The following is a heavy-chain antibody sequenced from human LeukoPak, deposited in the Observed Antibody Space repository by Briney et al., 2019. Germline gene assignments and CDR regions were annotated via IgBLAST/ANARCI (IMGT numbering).Heavy chain of an antibody. Sequence: VASVKVSCKASGYTFTGYYMHWVRQAPGQGLEWMGWINPNSGGTNHAQKFQGRVTMTRDTSISTAYMELSRLRSDDTAVYYCARGGYGDYGDDAFDIWGQGTMVTVSS. CDR2: INPNSGGT. D-gene: IGHD4-17*01. J-gene: IGHJ3*02. V-gene: IGHV1-2*02. CDR3: ARGGYGDYGDDAFDI. CDR1: GYTFTGYY.